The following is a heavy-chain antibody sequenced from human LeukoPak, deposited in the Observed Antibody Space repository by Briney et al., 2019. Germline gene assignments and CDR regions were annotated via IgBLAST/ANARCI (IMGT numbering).Heavy chain of an antibody. D-gene: IGHD4-17*01. CDR1: GFSFSSYS. CDR2: ISGSSSTI. Sequence: GGSLRLSCAASGFSFSSYSMNWVRQAPGKGLEWVSYISGSSSTIYYADSVKGRFTISRDNSKNTLYLQMNSLRAEDTAVYYCARDLWGDGDYVKGGFDYWGQGTLVTVSS. V-gene: IGHV3-48*01. CDR3: ARDLWGDGDYVKGGFDY. J-gene: IGHJ4*02.